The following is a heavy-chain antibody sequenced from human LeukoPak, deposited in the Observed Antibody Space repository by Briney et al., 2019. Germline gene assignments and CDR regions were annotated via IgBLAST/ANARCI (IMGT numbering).Heavy chain of an antibody. D-gene: IGHD1-26*01. CDR1: GYTFTSYG. CDR2: INPNSGGT. V-gene: IGHV1-2*06. CDR3: ARDPVTQWELLIDY. Sequence: ASVKVSCKASGYTFTSYGISWVRQAPGQGLEWMGRINPNSGGTNYAQKFRGRVTMTRDTSISTAYMELSRLRSDDTAVYYCARDPVTQWELLIDYWGQGTLVTVSS. J-gene: IGHJ4*02.